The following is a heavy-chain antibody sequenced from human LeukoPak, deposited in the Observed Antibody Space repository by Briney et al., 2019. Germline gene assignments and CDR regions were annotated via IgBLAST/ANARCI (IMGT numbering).Heavy chain of an antibody. Sequence: GGSPRLSCAASGFTFSSYSMNWVRQAPGKGLEWVSGISPSGGITYYTDSVKGRFTISRDNSKHTVSLQMHSLRGEDTAVYYCAKDEAWGRYKDWGQGTLVTVSS. CDR1: GFTFSSYS. D-gene: IGHD3-16*01. CDR3: AKDEAWGRYKD. CDR2: ISPSGGIT. V-gene: IGHV3-23*01. J-gene: IGHJ1*01.